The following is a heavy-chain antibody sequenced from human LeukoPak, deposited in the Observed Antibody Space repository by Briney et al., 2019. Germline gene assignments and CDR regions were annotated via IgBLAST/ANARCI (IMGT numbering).Heavy chain of an antibody. D-gene: IGHD6-13*01. CDR2: MNPNSGNT. Sequence: ASVKVSCKASGYTFTSYDINWVRQATGQGLEWMGWMNPNSGNTGYAQKFQGRVTMTRNTSISTAYMELSSLRSEDTAVYYCARALGSSWYYYYYYMDVWGKGTTVTISS. CDR3: ARALGSSWYYYYYYMDV. CDR1: GYTFTSYD. J-gene: IGHJ6*03. V-gene: IGHV1-8*01.